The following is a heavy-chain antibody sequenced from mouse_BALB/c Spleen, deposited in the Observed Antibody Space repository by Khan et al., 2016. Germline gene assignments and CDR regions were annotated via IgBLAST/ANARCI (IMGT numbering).Heavy chain of an antibody. D-gene: IGHD1-1*01. Sequence: EMQLQESGPSLVKPSQTLSLTCSVTGDSITSDYWNWVRKFPGNKLEYMGYISSSSSTYYNPSLNSRISITPDTSKNQYYLQCKSGTTEDTATYYCAITAVVYAMDYCGRGTSVTVSS. V-gene: IGHV3-8*02. CDR1: GDSITSDY. J-gene: IGHJ4*01. CDR3: AITAVVYAMDY. CDR2: ISSSSST.